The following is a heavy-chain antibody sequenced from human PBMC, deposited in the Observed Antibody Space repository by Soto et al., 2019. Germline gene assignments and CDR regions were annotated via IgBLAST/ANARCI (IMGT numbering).Heavy chain of an antibody. J-gene: IGHJ4*02. Sequence: GGFLRLSCAASGIRFSDTYMSWIRQAPGKGLEWISYISSTSTSIYYADSVKGRFTVSRDNAKSSLHLQMNSLRAEDTAVYYCATIFHYSGSYYFLYDYWGQGTLVTVSS. D-gene: IGHD3-10*01. CDR3: ATIFHYSGSYYFLYDY. CDR1: GIRFSDTY. CDR2: ISSTSTSI. V-gene: IGHV3-11*01.